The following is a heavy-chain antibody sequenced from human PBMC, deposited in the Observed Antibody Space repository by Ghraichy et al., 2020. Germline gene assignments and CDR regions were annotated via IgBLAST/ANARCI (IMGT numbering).Heavy chain of an antibody. CDR3: ARDSQTSLLHYYYYYGMDV. Sequence: GGSLRLSCAASGFTFSSYSMNWVRQAPGKGLEWVSSISSSSSYIYYADSVKGRFTISRDNAKNSLYLQMNSLRAEDTAVYYCARDSQTSLLHYYYYYGMDVWGQGTTVTVSS. D-gene: IGHD1-7*01. CDR2: ISSSSSYI. J-gene: IGHJ6*02. V-gene: IGHV3-21*01. CDR1: GFTFSSYS.